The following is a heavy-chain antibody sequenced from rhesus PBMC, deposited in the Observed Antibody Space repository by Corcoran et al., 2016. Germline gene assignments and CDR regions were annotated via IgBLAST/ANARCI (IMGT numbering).Heavy chain of an antibody. D-gene: IGHD1-26*01. V-gene: IGHV5-20*01. Sequence: EVQLVQSGAEVKRPGESRKISCKTAGYSFTSYWISWVRQRPGKGLEWMVAIDPSDSATRYNPSFQGQVTISADKSISTAYLQWSRLKASDTATYYCARGYNWNQGLGYWGQGVLVTVSS. J-gene: IGHJ4*01. CDR3: ARGYNWNQGLGY. CDR2: IDPSDSAT. CDR1: GYSFTSYW.